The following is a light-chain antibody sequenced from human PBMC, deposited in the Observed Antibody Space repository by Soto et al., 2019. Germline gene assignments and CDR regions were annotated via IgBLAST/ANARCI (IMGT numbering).Light chain of an antibody. J-gene: IGLJ2*01. CDR3: SSYSGSSTLV. CDR1: SSDIGGYNY. CDR2: DVS. V-gene: IGLV2-14*01. Sequence: QSALTQPASVSGSPGQPITISCTGTSSDIGGYNYVSWYQQHPGKAPKLMIYDVSNRPSGVSNRFSGSKSGNTASLTISGLQAEDEADYYCSSYSGSSTLVFGGGTKVTVL.